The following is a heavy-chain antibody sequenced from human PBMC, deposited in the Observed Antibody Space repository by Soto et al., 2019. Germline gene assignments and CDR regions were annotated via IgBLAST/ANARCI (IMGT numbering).Heavy chain of an antibody. CDR3: ARNTMLNWFDP. D-gene: IGHD3-10*01. V-gene: IGHV4-59*01. J-gene: IGHJ5*02. CDR1: GGSSSSYY. Sequence: PSETLSLSCTVSGGSSSSYYWSWIRQPPGKGLEWIGYIYYSGSTNYNPSLKSRVTISVDTSKNQFSLKLSSVTAADTAVYYCARNTMLNWFDPWGQGTLVTVSS. CDR2: IYYSGST.